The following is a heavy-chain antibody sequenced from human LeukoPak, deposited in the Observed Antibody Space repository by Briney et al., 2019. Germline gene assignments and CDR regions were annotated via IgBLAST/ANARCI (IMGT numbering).Heavy chain of an antibody. J-gene: IGHJ6*03. Sequence: GGSLRLSCAASGFTFSSYRMNWVRQAPGKGLEWVSYTSSSSTTIYYADSVKGRFTISRDNAKNSLYLQMNNLRAEDTAVYYCARDIVATTNYYYYMDVWGKGTTVTVSS. CDR3: ARDIVATTNYYYYMDV. CDR1: GFTFSSYR. CDR2: TSSSSTTI. D-gene: IGHD5-12*01. V-gene: IGHV3-48*01.